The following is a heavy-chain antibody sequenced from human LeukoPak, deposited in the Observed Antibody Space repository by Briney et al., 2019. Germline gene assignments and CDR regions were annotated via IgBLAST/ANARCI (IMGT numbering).Heavy chain of an antibody. CDR2: INWNGGST. CDR3: ARVNYDSSGYVYYFDY. V-gene: IGHV3-20*04. D-gene: IGHD3-22*01. J-gene: IGHJ4*02. Sequence: GGSLRLSCAASGFTFYDYGMSWVRQAPGKGLEWVSGINWNGGSTGYADSVKGRFTISRDNAKNSLYLQMNSLRAEDTAVYYCARVNYDSSGYVYYFDYWGQGTLVTVSS. CDR1: GFTFYDYG.